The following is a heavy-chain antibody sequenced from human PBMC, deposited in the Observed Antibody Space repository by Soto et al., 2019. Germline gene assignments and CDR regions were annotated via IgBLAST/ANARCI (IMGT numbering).Heavy chain of an antibody. D-gene: IGHD3-22*01. CDR1: GYTFTSYG. J-gene: IGHJ4*02. Sequence: ASVKVSCKASGYTFTSYGISWVRQAPGQGLEWMGWISAYNGNTNYAQKLQGRVTMTADKSTSTAYMELSSLRSEDTAVYYCASCDVYYDSSGYYYPLPFDYWGQGTLVTVSS. V-gene: IGHV1-18*01. CDR2: ISAYNGNT. CDR3: ASCDVYYDSSGYYYPLPFDY.